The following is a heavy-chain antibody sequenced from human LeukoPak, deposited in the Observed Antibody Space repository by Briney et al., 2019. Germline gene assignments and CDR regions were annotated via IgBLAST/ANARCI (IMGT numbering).Heavy chain of an antibody. J-gene: IGHJ3*02. Sequence: PSETLXXXXXVXXGSISSXSXYWAWLRQPPEXGXEGIGSMYYSGNTYNNPSHRSRVTICVDTTKNQFSLKRTSVTAADTAVYYCARHFDYPNAFDIWGQGTMVTVSS. V-gene: IGHV4-39*01. D-gene: IGHD3-9*01. CDR1: XGSISSXSXY. CDR2: MYYSGNT. CDR3: ARHFDYPNAFDI.